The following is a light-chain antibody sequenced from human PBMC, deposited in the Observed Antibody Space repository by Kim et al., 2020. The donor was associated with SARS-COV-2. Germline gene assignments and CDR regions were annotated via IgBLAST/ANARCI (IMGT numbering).Light chain of an antibody. J-gene: IGKJ5*01. Sequence: SVGDRVTITCRASQSINTFLHWYQQRPGNAPKLLIYAASSLQTEVPSRFSGSGSGTYFTLTISALRPEDSATYYCQQSYTTPLITFGQGTRLEIK. V-gene: IGKV1-39*01. CDR2: AAS. CDR1: QSINTF. CDR3: QQSYTTPLIT.